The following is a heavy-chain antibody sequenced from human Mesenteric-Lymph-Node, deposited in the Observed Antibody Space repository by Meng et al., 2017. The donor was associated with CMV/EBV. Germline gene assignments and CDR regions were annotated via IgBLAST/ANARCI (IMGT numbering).Heavy chain of an antibody. D-gene: IGHD1-20*01. V-gene: IGHV1-69*02. Sequence: SVKVSCKASGGTFSSYTISWVRQAPGQGLEWMGRIIPILGLANYAQKFQGRVTITADKSTSTAYMELSSLRSEDTAVYYCARVVTGTTHWFDPWGQGTLVTVSS. CDR1: GGTFSSYT. CDR3: ARVVTGTTHWFDP. J-gene: IGHJ5*02. CDR2: IIPILGLA.